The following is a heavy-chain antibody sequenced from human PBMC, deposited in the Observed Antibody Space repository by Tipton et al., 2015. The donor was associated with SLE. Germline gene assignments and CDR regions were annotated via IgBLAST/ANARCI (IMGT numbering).Heavy chain of an antibody. D-gene: IGHD7-27*01. CDR1: GGSFSGYY. J-gene: IGHJ3*02. Sequence: TLSLTCAVYGGSFSGYYWSWIRQPPGKGLEWIGEITHRGNTNYSPSLKSRVTLSVDTSKNHFSLQLNSVTAADTAVYFCARALLTGAIWGQGTEVIVSS. V-gene: IGHV4-34*01. CDR2: ITHRGNT. CDR3: ARALLTGAI.